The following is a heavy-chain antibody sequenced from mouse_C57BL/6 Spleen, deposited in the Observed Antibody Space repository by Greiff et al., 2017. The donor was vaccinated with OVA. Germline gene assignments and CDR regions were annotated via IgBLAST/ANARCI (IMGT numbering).Heavy chain of an antibody. V-gene: IGHV14-4*01. D-gene: IGHD1-1*01. CDR2: IDPENGDT. Sequence: VQLQQSGAELVRPGASVKLSCTASGFNIKDDYMHWVKQRPEQGLEWIGWIDPENGDTEYASKFQGKATITADTSSNTAYLQLSSLTSEDTAGYYCTSTVVGGCDYWGQGTTLTVSS. CDR3: TSTVVGGCDY. J-gene: IGHJ2*01. CDR1: GFNIKDDY.